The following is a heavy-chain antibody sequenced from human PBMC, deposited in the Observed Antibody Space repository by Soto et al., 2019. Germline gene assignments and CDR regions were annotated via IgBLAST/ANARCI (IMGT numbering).Heavy chain of an antibody. D-gene: IGHD6-19*01. Sequence: GASVKVSCKVSGCTLTELSMHWVRQAPGKGLEWMGGFDPEDGETIYAQKFQGRVTMTEDTSTDTAYMELSSLRSEDTAVYYCATSLPGVAVAGTPVGYWGQGTLVTVSS. J-gene: IGHJ4*02. V-gene: IGHV1-24*01. CDR2: FDPEDGET. CDR3: ATSLPGVAVAGTPVGY. CDR1: GCTLTELS.